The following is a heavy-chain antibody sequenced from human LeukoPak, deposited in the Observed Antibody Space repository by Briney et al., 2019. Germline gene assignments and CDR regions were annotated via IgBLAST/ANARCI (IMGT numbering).Heavy chain of an antibody. J-gene: IGHJ4*02. CDR3: ARDSGWDLIAATGSFDY. D-gene: IGHD6-13*01. CDR2: INPNSGGT. CDR1: GYTFTGYY. Sequence: ASVKVSCKASGYTFTGYYMHWVRQAPEQGLEWMGWINPNSGGTNYAQKFQGRVTMTRDTSISTAYMELSRLRSDDTAVYYCARDSGWDLIAATGSFDYWGQGTLVTVSS. V-gene: IGHV1-2*02.